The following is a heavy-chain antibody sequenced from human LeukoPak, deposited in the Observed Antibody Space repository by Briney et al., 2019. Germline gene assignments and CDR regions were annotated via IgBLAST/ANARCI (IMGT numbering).Heavy chain of an antibody. CDR3: ARAEGMYYYDSSGRTLDFDY. CDR2: IYYSGST. V-gene: IGHV4-31*03. D-gene: IGHD3-22*01. CDR1: GGSISSGGYY. J-gene: IGHJ4*02. Sequence: PSETLSLTCTVSGGSISSGGYYWSWIRQHPGKGLEWIGYIYYSGSTYYNPSLKSRVTISVDTSNNQFSLKLSSVTAADTAVYYCARAEGMYYYDSSGRTLDFDYWGQGTLVTISS.